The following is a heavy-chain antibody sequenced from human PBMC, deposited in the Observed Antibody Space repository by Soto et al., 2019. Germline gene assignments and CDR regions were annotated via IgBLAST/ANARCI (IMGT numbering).Heavy chain of an antibody. Sequence: QVRLQQWGAGLLKPSETLSLTCAVYGASFSDSYWNWIRQHPGKGLEWIGEINHSGSTIYNTSLESRVTISLDTSRKQFTLKMRSATAADTAVYYCAREVPSRYFDLWGRGTPVTVSS. J-gene: IGHJ2*01. D-gene: IGHD1-1*01. CDR1: GASFSDSY. CDR3: AREVPSRYFDL. V-gene: IGHV4-34*01. CDR2: INHSGST.